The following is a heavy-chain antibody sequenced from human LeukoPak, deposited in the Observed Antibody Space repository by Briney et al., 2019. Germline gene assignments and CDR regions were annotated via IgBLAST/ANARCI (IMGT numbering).Heavy chain of an antibody. Sequence: SQTLSLTCAVSGDIVSSNRGAWNWIRQARERGLEWLGRTYYRSNVYNDYAVSVTSRITINPATSKNQFSLQLNSVTPEDTAVYYCARLDGDEDYWGQGTLVTVSS. D-gene: IGHD4-17*01. J-gene: IGHJ4*02. CDR1: GDIVSSNRGA. CDR2: TYYRSNVYN. V-gene: IGHV6-1*01. CDR3: ARLDGDEDY.